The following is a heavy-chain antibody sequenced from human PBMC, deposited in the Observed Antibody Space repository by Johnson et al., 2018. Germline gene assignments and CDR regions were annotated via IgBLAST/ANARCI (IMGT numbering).Heavy chain of an antibody. CDR2: ISGSGDST. CDR1: GFTFSSYA. D-gene: IGHD3/OR15-3a*01. CDR3: AKDASFTYYDIWIGGGAHMDV. J-gene: IGHJ6*02. V-gene: IGHV3-23*04. Sequence: VQLVESGGGLVQPGGSLRLSCEASGFTFSSYAMSWVRQAPGRGLEWVSVISGSGDSTYYADSVQGRFTISRENSKNTLFLQMNSLRAEDTAVYYCAKDASFTYYDIWIGGGAHMDVWGQGTTVTVSS.